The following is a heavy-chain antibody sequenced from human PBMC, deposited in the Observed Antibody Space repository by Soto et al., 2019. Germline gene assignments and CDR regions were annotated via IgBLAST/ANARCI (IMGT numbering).Heavy chain of an antibody. CDR2: IYPDDSDT. CDR3: ARHAHIGPSWLVAVAGAYFDY. CDR1: GYSFTNYW. J-gene: IGHJ4*02. D-gene: IGHD6-19*01. Sequence: EVQLVQSAAEVKKPGESLKISCKGSGYSFTNYWVAWVRQMPGKGLELMGIIYPDDSDTRYSPSFQGQVTISADKSITTAYLQWSSLKASDNAIYYCARHAHIGPSWLVAVAGAYFDYWGQGTLVTVAS. V-gene: IGHV5-51*01.